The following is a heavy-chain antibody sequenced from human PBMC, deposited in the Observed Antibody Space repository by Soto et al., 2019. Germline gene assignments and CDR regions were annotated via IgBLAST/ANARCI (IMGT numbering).Heavy chain of an antibody. J-gene: IGHJ5*02. CDR2: IIPIFGTA. Sequence: QVQLVQSGAEVKKPGSSVKVSCKASGGTFSRYAISWVRQAPGQGPEWMGGIIPIFGTANYAQKFQGRVTITADESTSTAYMELSSLRFEDTAVYYCERAIVGPTTTGWLDPWGQGTLVTVSS. CDR1: GGTFSRYA. V-gene: IGHV1-69*01. D-gene: IGHD1-26*01. CDR3: ERAIVGPTTTGWLDP.